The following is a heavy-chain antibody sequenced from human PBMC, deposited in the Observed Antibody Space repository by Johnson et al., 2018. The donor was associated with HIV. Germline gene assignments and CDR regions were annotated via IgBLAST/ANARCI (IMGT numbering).Heavy chain of an antibody. CDR3: AKDQYGQWLAHAFDI. J-gene: IGHJ3*02. D-gene: IGHD6-19*01. CDR1: GFTFSSYA. Sequence: VQLVESGGGVVQPGRSLRLSCAASGFTFSSYAMHWVRQAPGKGLEWVAVISYDGSNKYYADSVKGRFTISRDNSKNTLYLQMNSLRAEDTAVYYCAKDQYGQWLAHAFDIWGQGTMVTVSS. V-gene: IGHV3-30-3*01. CDR2: ISYDGSNK.